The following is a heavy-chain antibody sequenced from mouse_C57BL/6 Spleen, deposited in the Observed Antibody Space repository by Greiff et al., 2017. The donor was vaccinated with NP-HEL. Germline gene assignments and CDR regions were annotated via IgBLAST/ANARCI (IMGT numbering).Heavy chain of an antibody. CDR1: GYTFTSYW. D-gene: IGHD3-1*01. CDR2: IDPSDSYT. V-gene: IGHV1-50*01. J-gene: IGHJ4*01. CDR3: ARKGLRSAMDY. Sequence: QVQLQQSGAELVKPGASVKLSCKASGYTFTSYWMQWVKQRPGQGLEWIGEIDPSDSYTNYNQKFKGKATLTVDTSSSTAYMQLSSLTSEDSAVYYCARKGLRSAMDYWGQGTSVTVSS.